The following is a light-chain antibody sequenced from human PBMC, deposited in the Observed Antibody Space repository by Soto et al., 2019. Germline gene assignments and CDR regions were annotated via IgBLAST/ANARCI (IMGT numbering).Light chain of an antibody. CDR2: GAS. CDR1: QSVTSSF. V-gene: IGKV3-20*01. J-gene: IGKJ2*01. Sequence: EIVLTQSPGTLSLSPGERATLSCRASQSVTSSFLAWYQQKPGQAPMLLIYGASSRATGIPDRFSGSGSGTDFTLTISRLEPEDFAVYYCQQYSSSLMYTFGQGTKLEIK. CDR3: QQYSSSLMYT.